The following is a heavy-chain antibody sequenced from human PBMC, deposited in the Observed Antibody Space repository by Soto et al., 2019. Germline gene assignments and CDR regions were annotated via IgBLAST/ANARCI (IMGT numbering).Heavy chain of an antibody. CDR2: IYYSGST. J-gene: IGHJ4*02. CDR3: ARGAAVAGRFDY. V-gene: IGHV4-59*01. Sequence: PSETLPLTVTVSGGSFSNYYWSWIRQSPGKGLEWIGYIYYSGSTNYNPSIKSRVTISLDTSKNQLSLKLSPVTAADTAVYYCARGAAVAGRFDYWGQGALVPVSS. CDR1: GGSFSNYY. D-gene: IGHD6-19*01.